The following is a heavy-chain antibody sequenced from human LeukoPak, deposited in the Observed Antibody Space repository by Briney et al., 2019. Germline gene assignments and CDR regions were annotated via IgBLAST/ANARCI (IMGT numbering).Heavy chain of an antibody. CDR2: ISSSSSYI. J-gene: IGHJ4*02. CDR3: ARVPLTTVTTDFDY. V-gene: IGHV3-21*01. D-gene: IGHD4-17*01. Sequence: GGSLRLSCAASGFTFSSYSMNWVRQAPGKGLEWVSSISSSSSYIYYADSVKGRFTISRDNAKNSLYLQMNSLRAEDTAVYYCARVPLTTVTTDFDYWGQGTLITVSS. CDR1: GFTFSSYS.